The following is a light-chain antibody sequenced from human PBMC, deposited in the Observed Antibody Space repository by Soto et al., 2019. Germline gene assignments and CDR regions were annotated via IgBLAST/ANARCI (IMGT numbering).Light chain of an antibody. CDR2: GNT. Sequence: QSVLTQPPSVSGAPGQRVIMSCTGSSSNIGAGFDVHWYQQLPGSAPTLLIYGNTNRPTGVPDRFSGSKRDTSASLTITGLQADDEADYYCQSYDITLRGNVFGPGTKLTVL. CDR1: SSNIGAGFD. J-gene: IGLJ1*01. V-gene: IGLV1-40*01. CDR3: QSYDITLRGNV.